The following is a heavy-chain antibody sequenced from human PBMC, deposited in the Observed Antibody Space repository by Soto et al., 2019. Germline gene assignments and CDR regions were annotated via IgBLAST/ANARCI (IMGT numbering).Heavy chain of an antibody. CDR2: ISYDGSNK. Sequence: QVQLVESGGGVVQPGRSLRLSCAASGFTFSSYAMHWVRQAPGNGLEGVAVISYDGSNKYYADPVKGRFTISRNNSKNVLYLQLNSLRAEDTAVYYCARGSLIQLWLGYIDYWGQGTLVTVSS. D-gene: IGHD5-18*01. CDR1: GFTFSSYA. J-gene: IGHJ4*02. CDR3: ARGSLIQLWLGYIDY. V-gene: IGHV3-30-3*01.